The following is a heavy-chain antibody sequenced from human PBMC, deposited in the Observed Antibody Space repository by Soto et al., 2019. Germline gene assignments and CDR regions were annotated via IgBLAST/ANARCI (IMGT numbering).Heavy chain of an antibody. CDR2: IYYNGNT. Sequence: QVQLQESGPGLVKPSQTLSLTCSVSGGSISNDDYYWTWIRQPPGKGLEWIGHIYYNGNTYYNPXLQSRLTMSXDXSXNXXSLHLTSVIAADSASYFCARATTVTSSFFYYGLDVWGQGTTVTVSS. J-gene: IGHJ6*02. CDR1: GGSISNDDYY. CDR3: ARATTVTSSFFYYGLDV. D-gene: IGHD4-17*01. V-gene: IGHV4-30-4*08.